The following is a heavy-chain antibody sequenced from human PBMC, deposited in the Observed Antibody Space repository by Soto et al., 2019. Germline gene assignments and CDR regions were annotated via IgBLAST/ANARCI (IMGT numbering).Heavy chain of an antibody. Sequence: PSETLALTCAVYGGSISSITWWSWVRQPPGKGLEWIGEIYHSGSTNYNPSLKSRVTISVDKSKNQFSLKLSSVTAADTAVYYCASNYGTVYYYYGMDVWGQGTTVTVS. D-gene: IGHD3-10*01. V-gene: IGHV4-4*02. J-gene: IGHJ6*02. CDR2: IYHSGST. CDR3: ASNYGTVYYYYGMDV. CDR1: GGSISSITW.